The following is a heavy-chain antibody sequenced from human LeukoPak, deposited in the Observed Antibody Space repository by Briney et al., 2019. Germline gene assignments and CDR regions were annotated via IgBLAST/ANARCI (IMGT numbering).Heavy chain of an antibody. D-gene: IGHD6-6*01. V-gene: IGHV3-9*01. J-gene: IGHJ6*02. Sequence: GRSLRLSCAASGFTFDDYAMHWVRQAPGKGLEWVSGISWNSGSIGYADSVKGRFTISRDNAKNSLYLQMNSLRAEDTALYYCAKDMDKYSSSSDYYYYYGMDVWDQGTTVTVSS. CDR1: GFTFDDYA. CDR3: AKDMDKYSSSSDYYYYYGMDV. CDR2: ISWNSGSI.